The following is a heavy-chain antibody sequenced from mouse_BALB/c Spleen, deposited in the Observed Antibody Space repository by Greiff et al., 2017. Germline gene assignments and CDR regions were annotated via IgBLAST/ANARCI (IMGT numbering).Heavy chain of an antibody. CDR2: INSNGGST. J-gene: IGHJ3*01. CDR1: GFTFSSYG. CDR3: ADYYRYTWFAY. D-gene: IGHD2-14*01. Sequence: EVKLVESGGGLVQPGGSLKLSCAASGFTFSSYGMSWVRQTPDKRLELVATINSNGGSTYYPDSVKGRFTISRDNAKNTLYLQMSSLKSEDTAMYYCADYYRYTWFAYWGQGTLVTVSA. V-gene: IGHV5-6-3*01.